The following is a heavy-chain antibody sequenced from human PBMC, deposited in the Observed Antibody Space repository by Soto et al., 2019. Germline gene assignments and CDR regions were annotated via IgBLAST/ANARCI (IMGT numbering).Heavy chain of an antibody. CDR2: IHHSGNT. J-gene: IGHJ4*02. Sequence: SETLSLTCGVSGGSFTGYYLSWIRQAPGKGLEWIGEIHHSGNTNYNPSLKSRVSISVDPPKKQFSLTLTSVTAADTAIYYCARGSGLWWEGFWGQGSLVTVYS. CDR1: GGSFTGYY. V-gene: IGHV4-34*01. D-gene: IGHD2-21*01. CDR3: ARGSGLWWEGF.